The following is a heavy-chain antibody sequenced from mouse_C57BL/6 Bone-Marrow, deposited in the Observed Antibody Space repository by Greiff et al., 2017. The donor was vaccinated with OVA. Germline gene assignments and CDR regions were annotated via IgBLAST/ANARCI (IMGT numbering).Heavy chain of an antibody. CDR1: GYTFTSYW. CDR3: ARGPLFAY. Sequence: QVQLQQPGAELVKPGASVKLSCKASGYTFTSYWMHWVKQRPGQGLEWIGMIHPNSGSTNYHEKFKSKATLTVDKSYSTAYMQLSSLTTEDSAVYYCARGPLFAYWGQGTLVTVSA. CDR2: IHPNSGST. J-gene: IGHJ3*01. V-gene: IGHV1-64*01.